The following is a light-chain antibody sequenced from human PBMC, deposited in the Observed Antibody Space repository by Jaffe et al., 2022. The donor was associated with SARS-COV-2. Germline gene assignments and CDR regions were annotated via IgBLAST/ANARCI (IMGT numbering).Light chain of an antibody. CDR2: RNN. Sequence: QSVLTQPPSASGTPGQRVTLSCSGGSSNIGSNTVNWYQQVPGTAPKLLIYRNNRRPSGVPDRFSGSKSGTSASLAISGLQSEDDADYYCATWDDSLNGPVFGGGTRLTVL. J-gene: IGLJ3*02. CDR1: SSNIGSNT. V-gene: IGLV1-44*01. CDR3: ATWDDSLNGPV.